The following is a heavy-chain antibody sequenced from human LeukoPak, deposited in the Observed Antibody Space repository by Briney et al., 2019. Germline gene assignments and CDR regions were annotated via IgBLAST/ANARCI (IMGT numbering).Heavy chain of an antibody. D-gene: IGHD5-18*01. CDR1: GFTFDDYA. J-gene: IGHJ4*02. CDR3: TSDSSYGYDF. V-gene: IGHV3-43*02. CDR2: ITEDGGRT. Sequence: GGSLRLSCEASGFTFDDYAMHWVRQAPGRGLEWVSLITEDGGRTYFADSVKGRFTISRDNAKNTLYLQMNSLRAEDMAVYYCTSDSSYGYDFWGQGTLVTVSS.